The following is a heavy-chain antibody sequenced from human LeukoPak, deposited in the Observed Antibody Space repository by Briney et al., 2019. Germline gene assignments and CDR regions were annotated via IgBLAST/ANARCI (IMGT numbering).Heavy chain of an antibody. CDR1: GFSLSTYS. Sequence: GGSLRLSCAVSGFSLSTYSMNWVRQAPGKGLEWISHITIDLSIIDYADSVKGRFTISRDKAKNSLYLQMNSLRAEDTAVYYCVRDKDWAFDYWGQGTLIAVPS. D-gene: IGHD3-9*01. CDR2: ITIDLSII. J-gene: IGHJ4*02. CDR3: VRDKDWAFDY. V-gene: IGHV3-48*01.